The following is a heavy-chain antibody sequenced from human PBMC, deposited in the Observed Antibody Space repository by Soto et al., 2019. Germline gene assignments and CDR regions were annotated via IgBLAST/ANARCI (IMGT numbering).Heavy chain of an antibody. D-gene: IGHD3-10*01. CDR1: GFSLSTSGVG. CDR2: IYWDDDK. J-gene: IGHJ4*02. V-gene: IGHV2-5*02. CDR3: AHRGVGRSDFDY. Sequence: QITLKESGPTLVKPTQTLTLTCTFSGFSLSTSGVGVGWIRQPPGKALEWLALIYWDDDKRYSPSLKSRLTIXKXXSKNQVVLTMTNMDPVDTGTYYCAHRGVGRSDFDYWGQGTLVTVSS.